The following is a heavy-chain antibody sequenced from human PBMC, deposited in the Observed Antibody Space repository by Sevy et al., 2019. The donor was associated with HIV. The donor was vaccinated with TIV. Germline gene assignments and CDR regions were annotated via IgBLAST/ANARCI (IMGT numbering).Heavy chain of an antibody. CDR2: ISYDGSNK. CDR1: GFTFSSYA. Sequence: GGSLRLCCAASGFTFSSYAMHWIRQAPGKGLEWVAVISYDGSNKYYADSVKGRFTISRDNSKNTLYLQMNSLRAEDTAVYYCARDRFPWKKGSYSMYFDYWGQRTLVTVSS. V-gene: IGHV3-30-3*01. D-gene: IGHD3-10*01. J-gene: IGHJ4*02. CDR3: ARDRFPWKKGSYSMYFDY.